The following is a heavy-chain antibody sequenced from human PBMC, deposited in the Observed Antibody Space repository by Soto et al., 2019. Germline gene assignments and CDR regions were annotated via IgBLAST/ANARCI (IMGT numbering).Heavy chain of an antibody. D-gene: IGHD3-22*01. CDR3: ARRGKGGYYDSSGTNLDY. J-gene: IGHJ4*02. V-gene: IGHV4-31*03. Sequence: QVQLQESGPGLVKPSQTLSLTCTVSGGSISSGGYYWSWIRQHPGKCLEWIGYIYYSGSTYYNPSLKSRVTISVDTSKNQFSLKLSSVTAADTAVYYCARRGKGGYYDSSGTNLDYWGQGTLVTVSS. CDR1: GGSISSGGYY. CDR2: IYYSGST.